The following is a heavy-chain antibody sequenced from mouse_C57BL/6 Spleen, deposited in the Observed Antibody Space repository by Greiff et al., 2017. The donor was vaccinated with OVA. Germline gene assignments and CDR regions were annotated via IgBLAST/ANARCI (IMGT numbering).Heavy chain of an antibody. J-gene: IGHJ4*01. Sequence: EVQLQQSGPELVKPGASVKMSCKASGYTFTDYNMHWVKQSHGKSLEWIGYINPNNGGTSYNQKFKGKATLTVNKSSSTAYMELRSLTSEDSAVYYCARAARFTTVVATPYYYAMDYWGQGTSVTVSS. CDR3: ARAARFTTVVATPYYYAMDY. CDR2: INPNNGGT. V-gene: IGHV1-22*01. CDR1: GYTFTDYN. D-gene: IGHD1-1*01.